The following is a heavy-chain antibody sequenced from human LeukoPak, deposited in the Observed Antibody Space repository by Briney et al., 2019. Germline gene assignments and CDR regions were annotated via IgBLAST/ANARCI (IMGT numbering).Heavy chain of an antibody. D-gene: IGHD2-21*01. J-gene: IGHJ6*03. Sequence: SETLSLTCNVSGGSISSYYWSWIQQPPGKGLEWIGYIYWTGSTKYNPSLKSRVTISVDTSKTHFSLKLSSVTAADTAVYYCARDSPYSYYNYYMDVWGKGTTVTVSS. CDR1: GGSISSYY. CDR3: ARDSPYSYYNYYMDV. CDR2: IYWTGST. V-gene: IGHV4-59*01.